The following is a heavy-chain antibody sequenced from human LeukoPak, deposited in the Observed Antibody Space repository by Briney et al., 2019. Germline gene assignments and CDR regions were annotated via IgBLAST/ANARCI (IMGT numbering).Heavy chain of an antibody. J-gene: IGHJ4*02. CDR1: GGSISSHY. CDR2: IYASGTT. Sequence: PSETLSLTCTVSGGSISSHYWSWIRQPAGKGLEWIGRIYASGTTNYNPSLKSRVTMSVDTSKNQFSLKLSSVTAADTAVCYCARDSGSYDLDYWGQGTLVTVSS. CDR3: ARDSGSYDLDY. D-gene: IGHD1-26*01. V-gene: IGHV4-4*07.